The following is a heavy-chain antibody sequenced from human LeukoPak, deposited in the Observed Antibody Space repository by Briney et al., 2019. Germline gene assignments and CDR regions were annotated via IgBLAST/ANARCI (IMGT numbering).Heavy chain of an antibody. Sequence: SGGSLRLSCAASGFSFSDYYMTWIRQAPGKGLEWISYISSSGSIMYYADSVKGRFTISRDNADNSLYLQMNSLRAEDTAVYYCARGVYSSPRPYWGQGTLVTVSS. V-gene: IGHV3-11*01. J-gene: IGHJ4*02. CDR2: ISSSGSIM. D-gene: IGHD6-13*01. CDR3: ARGVYSSPRPY. CDR1: GFSFSDYY.